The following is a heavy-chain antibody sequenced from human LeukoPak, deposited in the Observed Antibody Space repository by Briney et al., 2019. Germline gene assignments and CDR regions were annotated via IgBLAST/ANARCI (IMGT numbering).Heavy chain of an antibody. CDR2: ITSSSSYI. V-gene: IGHV3-21*01. Sequence: GGSLRLSCAASGFTFSTYSMTWVRQAPGKGLEWVSSITSSSSYIYYADSVKGRFTISRDNAKSSLYLQMNSLRAEDTALYYCARDPYSGGYGDYYYYYMDVWGKGTTVTISS. CDR3: ARDPYSGGYGDYYYYYMDV. CDR1: GFTFSTYS. D-gene: IGHD1-26*01. J-gene: IGHJ6*03.